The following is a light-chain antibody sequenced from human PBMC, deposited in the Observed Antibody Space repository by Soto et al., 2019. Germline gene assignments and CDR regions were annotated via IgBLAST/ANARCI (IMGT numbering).Light chain of an antibody. CDR3: QQLDSFPLT. CDR1: QGISSW. CDR2: AAS. V-gene: IGKV1D-12*01. Sequence: DIHMTHSPSTLSSSVVYIFTITCLASQGISSWLAWYQQKPGRAPKLLIYAASRLQGGVPLRFSGSGSGTEFTLSISSLQPEDVATYYCQQLDSFPLTFGQGTRLEIK. J-gene: IGKJ5*01.